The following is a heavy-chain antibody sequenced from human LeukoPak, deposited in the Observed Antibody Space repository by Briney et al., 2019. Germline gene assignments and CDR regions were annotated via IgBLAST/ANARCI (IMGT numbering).Heavy chain of an antibody. Sequence: MPGGSLRLSCAASGFTFSSYSMNWVRQAPGKGLEWVSSISSSSSYIYYADSVKGRFTISRDNAKNSLYLQMNSLRAEDTAVYYCAKDRAGSWYWFGYWGQGTLVTVSS. V-gene: IGHV3-21*01. CDR3: AKDRAGSWYWFGY. D-gene: IGHD6-13*01. CDR1: GFTFSSYS. CDR2: ISSSSSYI. J-gene: IGHJ4*02.